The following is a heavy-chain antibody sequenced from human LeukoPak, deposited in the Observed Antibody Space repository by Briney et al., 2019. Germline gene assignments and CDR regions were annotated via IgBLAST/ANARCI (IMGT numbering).Heavy chain of an antibody. D-gene: IGHD1-26*01. Sequence: PSETLSLTCTVSGASISRYYWSWIRQPPGKGLEWIGYIYYSGDTSYNPSLKSRVTISVDTSKNQFSLKLSSVTAADTAVYYCASSGSYSGLDSWGQGTLVTVSS. CDR2: IYYSGDT. J-gene: IGHJ4*02. CDR3: ASSGSYSGLDS. V-gene: IGHV4-59*08. CDR1: GASISRYY.